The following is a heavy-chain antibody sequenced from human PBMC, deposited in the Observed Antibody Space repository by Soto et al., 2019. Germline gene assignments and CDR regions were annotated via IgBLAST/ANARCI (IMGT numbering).Heavy chain of an antibody. V-gene: IGHV4-30-4*01. CDR3: ARGSYDFWSGYPYYFDY. Sequence: QVQLQESGPGLVKPSQTLSLTCTVSGGSISSGDYYWSWIRQPPGKGLEWIGYIYYSGSNYYNPSLKSRVTISVDTSKNQFSLKLSSVTAADAAVYYCARGSYDFWSGYPYYFDYWGQGTLVTVSS. J-gene: IGHJ4*02. CDR1: GGSISSGDYY. D-gene: IGHD3-3*01. CDR2: IYYSGSN.